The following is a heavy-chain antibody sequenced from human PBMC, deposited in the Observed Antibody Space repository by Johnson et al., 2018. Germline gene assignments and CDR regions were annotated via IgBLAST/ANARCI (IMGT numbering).Heavy chain of an antibody. D-gene: IGHD5-18*01. Sequence: VQLVESGGGLVQPGRSLRLSCAASGFTFADYAMHWVRQAPGKGLEWVSGISWNSGSIGYADSVKGRFPISRDNAKNSLYLQMNSLRAEDTALYYCAREGTDVDTAMVTFYYYYYMDVWGKGTTVTVSS. CDR1: GFTFADYA. J-gene: IGHJ6*03. CDR2: ISWNSGSI. CDR3: AREGTDVDTAMVTFYYYYYMDV. V-gene: IGHV3-9*01.